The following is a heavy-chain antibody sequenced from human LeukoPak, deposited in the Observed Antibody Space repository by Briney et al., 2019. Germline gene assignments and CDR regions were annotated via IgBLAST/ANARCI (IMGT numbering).Heavy chain of an antibody. V-gene: IGHV3-74*01. J-gene: IGHJ4*02. CDR3: ARASVNLKGGFHY. Sequence: GGSLRLSCAASGFTFSSYWMHWVRQAPGKGLVWVARINSDGSSTSYADSVKGRFTISRDHAKTTLYLQMNRLRAEDTPVYYCARASVNLKGGFHYWAQGPLVPVSS. CDR2: INSDGSST. D-gene: IGHD1-14*01. CDR1: GFTFSSYW.